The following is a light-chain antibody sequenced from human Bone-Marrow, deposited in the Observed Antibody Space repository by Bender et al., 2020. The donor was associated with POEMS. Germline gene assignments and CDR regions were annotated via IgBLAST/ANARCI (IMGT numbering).Light chain of an antibody. J-gene: IGLJ2*01. Sequence: QSALTQPASVSGSPGQSITISCTGSSSDIGYYSYVSWYQHHPGKAPQLVIYDGRRRPSGFSRRFARSRCGNTASLTISGLQPEDEAHDYCSSYTGSASIRFGAGTKLIVL. V-gene: IGLV2-14*03. CDR1: SSDIGYYSY. CDR3: SSYTGSASIR. CDR2: DGR.